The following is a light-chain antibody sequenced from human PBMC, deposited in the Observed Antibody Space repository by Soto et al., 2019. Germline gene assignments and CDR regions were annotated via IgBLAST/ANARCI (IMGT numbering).Light chain of an antibody. Sequence: EIVLTQSPGTLSLSPVERATLSFRASQSVSSTYLAWCQQKPGQAPRLLIYGASTRATGIPDRFSGTGSGTDFTLTISRLEPEDFAVYYCQQFSSYPLTFGGGTKVDNK. V-gene: IGKV3-20*01. CDR2: GAS. CDR3: QQFSSYPLT. CDR1: QSVSSTY. J-gene: IGKJ4*01.